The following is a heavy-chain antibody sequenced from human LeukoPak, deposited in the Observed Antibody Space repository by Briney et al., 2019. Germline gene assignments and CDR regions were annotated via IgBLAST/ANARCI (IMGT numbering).Heavy chain of an antibody. CDR1: GFTVSSNY. V-gene: IGHV3-53*01. D-gene: IGHD3-22*01. J-gene: IGHJ4*02. Sequence: GGSLRLSCAASGFTVSSNYTSWVRQAPGKGLEWVSVIYSGGSTYYADSVKGRFTISRDNSKNTLYLQMNSLRAEDTAVYYCARDDYDSTAHGYWGQGTLVTVSS. CDR3: ARDDYDSTAHGY. CDR2: IYSGGST.